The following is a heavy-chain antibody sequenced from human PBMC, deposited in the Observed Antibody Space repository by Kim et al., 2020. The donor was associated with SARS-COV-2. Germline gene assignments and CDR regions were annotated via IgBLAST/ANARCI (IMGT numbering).Heavy chain of an antibody. CDR1: GFTFSSYG. Sequence: GGSLRLSCAASGFTFSSYGMHWVRQAPGKGLEWVAVIWYDGSKKYYEDSVKGRFTISRDNSKNMLYLQMHSLRAEDTAVYYCSRYAMVYATYWYFDLWGRGTLVTVSS. CDR2: IWYDGSKK. J-gene: IGHJ2*01. V-gene: IGHV3-33*01. D-gene: IGHD2-8*01. CDR3: SRYAMVYATYWYFDL.